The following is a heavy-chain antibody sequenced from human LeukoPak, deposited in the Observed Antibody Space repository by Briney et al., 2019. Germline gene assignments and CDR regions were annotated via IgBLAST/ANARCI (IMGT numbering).Heavy chain of an antibody. CDR2: ISYDGSNK. D-gene: IGHD3-10*01. CDR3: ARDFGGYFDL. J-gene: IGHJ2*01. V-gene: IGHV3-30*14. CDR1: GFTFSSYA. Sequence: GGSLGLSCAASGFTFSSYAMHWVRQAPGKGLEWVAVISYDGSNKYYADSVKGRFTISRENAKNSLYLQMNSLRAEDTAVYHCARDFGGYFDLWGRGTLVTVSS.